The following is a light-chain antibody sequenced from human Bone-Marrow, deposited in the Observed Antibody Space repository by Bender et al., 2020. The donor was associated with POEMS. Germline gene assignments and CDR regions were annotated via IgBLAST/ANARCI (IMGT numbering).Light chain of an antibody. Sequence: QSALTQPPSASGSPGQSVTISCTGTSSDVGGYNYVSWYQQHPGKAPKLMISEVTKRPSGVPDRFSGSKSGTSASLAITGLQAEDEGDYYCQSYDNSLGGWVFGGGTKLTVL. V-gene: IGLV2-8*01. CDR1: SSDVGGYNY. J-gene: IGLJ3*02. CDR3: QSYDNSLGGWV. CDR2: EVT.